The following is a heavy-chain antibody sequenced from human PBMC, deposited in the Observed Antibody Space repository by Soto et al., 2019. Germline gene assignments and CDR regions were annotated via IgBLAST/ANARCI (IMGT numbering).Heavy chain of an antibody. D-gene: IGHD5-18*01. V-gene: IGHV4-61*01. Sequence: XETLSLTCTVSGGSVSSGSYYWSWIRQPPGKGLEWIGYIYYSGSTNYNPSLKSRVTISVDTSKNQFSLKLSSVTAADTAVYYCASTLRRNTAMGNWGQGTLVTVSS. CDR2: IYYSGST. CDR1: GGSVSSGSYY. CDR3: ASTLRRNTAMGN. J-gene: IGHJ4*02.